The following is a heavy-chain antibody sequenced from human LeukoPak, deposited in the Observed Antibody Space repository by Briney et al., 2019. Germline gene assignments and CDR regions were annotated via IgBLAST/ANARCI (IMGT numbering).Heavy chain of an antibody. D-gene: IGHD3-10*01. J-gene: IGHJ6*02. CDR1: GGTFSSYA. V-gene: IGHV1-69*04. CDR2: IIPILGIA. CDR3: ARGITMVRGVDYYYYGMDV. Sequence: ASVKVSCKASGGTFSSYAISWLRQAPGQGLEWMGRIIPILGIANYAQKFQGRVTITADKSTSTAYMELSSLRSEDTAVYYCARGITMVRGVDYYYYGMDVWGQGTTVSVSS.